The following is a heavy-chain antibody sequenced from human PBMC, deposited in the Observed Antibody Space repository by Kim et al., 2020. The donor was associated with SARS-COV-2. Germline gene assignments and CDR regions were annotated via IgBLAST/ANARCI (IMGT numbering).Heavy chain of an antibody. V-gene: IGHV1-46*01. CDR2: INPSGGST. D-gene: IGHD1-26*01. CDR1: GYTFTSYY. CDR3: ARASNWVGATTSRSLGY. Sequence: ASVKVSCKASGYTFTSYYMHWVRQAPGQGLEWMGIINPSGGSTSYAQKFQGRVTMTRDTSTSTVYMELSSLRSEDTAVYYCARASNWVGATTSRSLGYWGQGTLFTVSS. J-gene: IGHJ4*02.